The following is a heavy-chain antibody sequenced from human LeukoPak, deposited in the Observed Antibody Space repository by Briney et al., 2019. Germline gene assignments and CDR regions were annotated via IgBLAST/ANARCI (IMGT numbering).Heavy chain of an antibody. Sequence: SETLSLTCTVSGGSISSSSYYWGWIRQPPGKGLEWIGSIYYSGSTYYNPSLKSRVTISVDTSKNQFSLKLSSVTAADTAVYYCARESYDSSGWVVPDAFDIWGQGTMVTVSS. V-gene: IGHV4-39*07. CDR3: ARESYDSSGWVVPDAFDI. D-gene: IGHD3-22*01. CDR1: GGSISSSSYY. J-gene: IGHJ3*02. CDR2: IYYSGST.